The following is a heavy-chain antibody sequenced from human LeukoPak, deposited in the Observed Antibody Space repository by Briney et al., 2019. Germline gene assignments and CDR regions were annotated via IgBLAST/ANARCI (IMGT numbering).Heavy chain of an antibody. CDR1: GFSLKTNA. V-gene: IGHV3-23*01. CDR2: ISGSGADT. Sequence: GGSLRLSCLASGFSLKTNAVSRVRQTPGKGLEWVSGISGSGADTRFADSAKGRFDISRDISSDTVFLQLNNVRPEDTAVYYCARMPDTALAGTWCYYPDHWGQGTRVTVSA. CDR3: ARMPDTALAGTWCYYPDH. D-gene: IGHD6-13*01. J-gene: IGHJ4*02.